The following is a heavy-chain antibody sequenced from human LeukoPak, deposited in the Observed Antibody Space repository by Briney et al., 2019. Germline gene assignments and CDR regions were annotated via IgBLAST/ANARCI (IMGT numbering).Heavy chain of an antibody. V-gene: IGHV4-39*07. CDR3: ARVPPGMITFGGVTVRGYYFDY. CDR2: SGXT. J-gene: IGHJ4*02. Sequence: SGXTYYNPSLKSRFTISVDTSKTQFSLKLSSVTAADTAVYYCARVPPGMITFGGVTVRGYYFDYWGQGTLVTVSS. D-gene: IGHD3-16*02.